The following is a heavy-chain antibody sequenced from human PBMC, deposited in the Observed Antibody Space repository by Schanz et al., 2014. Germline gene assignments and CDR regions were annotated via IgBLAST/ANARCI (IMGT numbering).Heavy chain of an antibody. CDR2: IGVDGTTT. V-gene: IGHV3-48*04. J-gene: IGHJ3*02. CDR1: GFAFSSYG. Sequence: EVHLVESGGGLVQPGGSLRLSCLASGFAFSSYGMNWLRQAPGKGLEWVSVIGVDGTTTYYADSVKGRFTISRDNAKNSLYLQMNGLRAEDTAVYYCARVALPGYSSPRDAFDIWGRGTMXTGSA. CDR3: ARVALPGYSSPRDAFDI. D-gene: IGHD5-18*01.